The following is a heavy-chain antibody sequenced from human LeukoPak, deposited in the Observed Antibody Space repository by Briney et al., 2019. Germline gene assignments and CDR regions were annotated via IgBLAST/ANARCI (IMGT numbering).Heavy chain of an antibody. J-gene: IGHJ4*02. V-gene: IGHV3-30*02. D-gene: IGHD3-10*01. CDR1: GFTFSSFG. Sequence: GGSLRLSCAASGFTFSSFGMSWVRQAPGKGLEWVAFIRYDGSNKYYADSVKGRFTISRDNSKNTLYLQMNSLRAEDTAVYYCAKVLYGSGSYSIDYWGQGTLVTVSS. CDR3: AKVLYGSGSYSIDY. CDR2: IRYDGSNK.